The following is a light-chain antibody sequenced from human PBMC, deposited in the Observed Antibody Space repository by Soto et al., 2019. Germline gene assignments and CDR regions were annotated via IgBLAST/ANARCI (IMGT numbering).Light chain of an antibody. CDR3: SSYTSSSTLV. Sequence: SALTQPASVSGSPGQSIAISCTGTSSDVGGYNYVAWYQQYPGKAPKLMIFDVSNRPSGVSSRFSGSKSGNTASLTISGLQAEDEADYYCSSYTSSSTLVFGGGTQLTVL. J-gene: IGLJ2*01. CDR1: SSDVGGYNY. CDR2: DVS. V-gene: IGLV2-14*01.